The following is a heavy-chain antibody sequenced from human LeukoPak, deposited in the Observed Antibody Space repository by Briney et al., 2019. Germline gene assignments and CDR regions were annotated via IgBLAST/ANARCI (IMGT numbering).Heavy chain of an antibody. CDR2: IYHSGST. Sequence: SETLSLTCTVSGYSISSGYYWGWIRQPPGKGLEWIGSIYHSGSTYYNPSLKSRVTISVDTSKNQFSLKLSSVTAADTAVYYCARDRGRGYLDYWGQGTLVTVSS. CDR3: ARDRGRGYLDY. J-gene: IGHJ4*02. D-gene: IGHD2-15*01. V-gene: IGHV4-38-2*02. CDR1: GYSISSGYY.